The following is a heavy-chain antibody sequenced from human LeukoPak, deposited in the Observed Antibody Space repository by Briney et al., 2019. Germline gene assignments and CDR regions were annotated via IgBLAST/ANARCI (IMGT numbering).Heavy chain of an antibody. D-gene: IGHD3-22*01. CDR2: ISSNGGST. J-gene: IGHJ4*02. V-gene: IGHV3-64D*06. CDR1: EFTFNNAW. Sequence: PGGSLRLSCAASEFTFNNAWMTWVRQAPGKGLEYVSAISSNGGSTYYADSVKGRFTISRDNSKNTLYLQMSSLRAEDTAVYYCVKDRRYYDSSGYYPYFDYWGQGTLVTVSS. CDR3: VKDRRYYDSSGYYPYFDY.